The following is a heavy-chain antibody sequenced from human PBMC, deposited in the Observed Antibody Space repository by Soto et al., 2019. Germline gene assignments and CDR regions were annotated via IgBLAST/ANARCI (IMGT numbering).Heavy chain of an antibody. CDR1: GGTFSRFA. V-gene: IGHV1-69*12. J-gene: IGHJ2*01. Sequence: QVQLVQSGAEVKKPGSSVKVSCTASGGTFSRFAVSWVRQAPGQGLEWMGGIFPVFGTTLFAQKFQGRLTINADYSTSTVSMELGSLTSEDTAIYYCARRFDTMVMSDCFFDLWGRGTLVTVSS. D-gene: IGHD3-10*01. CDR2: IFPVFGTT. CDR3: ARRFDTMVMSDCFFDL.